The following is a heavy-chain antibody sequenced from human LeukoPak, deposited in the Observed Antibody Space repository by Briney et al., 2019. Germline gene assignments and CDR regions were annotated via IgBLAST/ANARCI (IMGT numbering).Heavy chain of an antibody. D-gene: IGHD1-26*01. CDR1: GFTFSTHW. CDR3: ARDRGGGMDG. V-gene: IGHV3-7*01. J-gene: IGHJ6*04. Sequence: GGSLRLSCAASGFTFSTHWMSWVRQAPGKGLEWVANIKQDGSETYYVDSEKRRVTISRDNAKNSVYLQMSSLRVEDTAVYYWARDRGGGMDGWGKGITVTVSS. CDR2: IKQDGSET.